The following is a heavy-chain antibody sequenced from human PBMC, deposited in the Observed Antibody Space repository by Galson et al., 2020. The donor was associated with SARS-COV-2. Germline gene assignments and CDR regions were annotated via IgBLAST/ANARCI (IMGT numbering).Heavy chain of an antibody. CDR2: IKQDGSEK. J-gene: IGHJ4*02. CDR1: GFTFSSYW. CDR3: ARGPAAVNKFDY. D-gene: IGHD6-13*01. Sequence: GGSLRLSCAASGFTFSSYWMSWVRQAPGKGLEWVANIKQDGSEKYYVDSVKGRFTISRDNAKNSLFLQMDSLRAEDTAVYYCARGPAAVNKFDYWGQGTLVTVSS. V-gene: IGHV3-7*01.